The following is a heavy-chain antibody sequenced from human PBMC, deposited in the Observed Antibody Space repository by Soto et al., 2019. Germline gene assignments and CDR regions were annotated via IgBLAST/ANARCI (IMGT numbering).Heavy chain of an antibody. Sequence: SETLSLTCTVSGGSISSYYWSWIRQPPGKGLEWIGYIYYSGSTNYNPSLKSRVTISVDTSKNQFSLKLSSVTAADTAVYYCARGTVVRGHVHGMAVWGQGTTVTVSS. V-gene: IGHV4-59*01. J-gene: IGHJ6*02. CDR1: GGSISSYY. D-gene: IGHD3-10*01. CDR2: IYYSGST. CDR3: ARGTVVRGHVHGMAV.